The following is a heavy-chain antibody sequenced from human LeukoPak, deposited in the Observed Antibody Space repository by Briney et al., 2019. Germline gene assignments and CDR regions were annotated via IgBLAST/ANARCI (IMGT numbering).Heavy chain of an antibody. D-gene: IGHD2-2*01. Sequence: ASVKVSCKASGYIFTGYYMHWVRQAPGQGLEWMGWINPNSGATNYVQKFQGRVTMTRGTSISTAHMEVSRLRSDDTAVYYCARANFLYCSSTTCLFDYWGQGTLVTVSS. V-gene: IGHV1-2*02. J-gene: IGHJ4*02. CDR2: INPNSGAT. CDR1: GYIFTGYY. CDR3: ARANFLYCSSTTCLFDY.